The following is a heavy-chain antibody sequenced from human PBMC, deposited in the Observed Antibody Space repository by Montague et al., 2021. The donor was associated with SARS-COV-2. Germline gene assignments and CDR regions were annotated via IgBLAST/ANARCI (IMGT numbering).Heavy chain of an antibody. CDR1: GDSDAVKEAR. V-gene: IGHV6-1*01. CDR3: TRDPRYSLSWSFDY. CDR2: THFRLKRYY. D-gene: IGHD6-13*01. J-gene: IGHJ4*02. Sequence: CAISGDSDAVKEARWNWDRQSSSIGPDGLVRTHFRLKRYYDYAVSVKSRMTISPDTSKNQFSLQLSSVTPEDRAVYYCTRDPRYSLSWSFDYWGQGTLVTVSS.